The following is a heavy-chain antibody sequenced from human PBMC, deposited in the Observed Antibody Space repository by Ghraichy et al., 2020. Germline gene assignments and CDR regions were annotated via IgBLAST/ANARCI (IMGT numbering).Heavy chain of an antibody. V-gene: IGHV3-30*18. CDR2: ISYDGSNK. D-gene: IGHD3-16*01. CDR3: AKEIRQPFGY. CDR1: GFTFSSYG. Sequence: GGSLRLSCAASGFTFSSYGMHWVRQAPGKGLERVAVISYDGSNKYYADSVKGRFTISRDNSKNTLYLQMNSLRAEDTAGYYCAKEIRQPFGYWGQGTLVTVSP. J-gene: IGHJ4*02.